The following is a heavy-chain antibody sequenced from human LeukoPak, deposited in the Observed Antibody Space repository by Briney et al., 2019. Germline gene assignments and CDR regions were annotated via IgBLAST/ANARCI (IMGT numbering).Heavy chain of an antibody. CDR2: ISYDGSNK. CDR1: GFTFSSYG. CDR3: AKKGDMNGGAFDI. D-gene: IGHD2-15*01. J-gene: IGHJ3*02. Sequence: GGSLRLSCAASGFTFSSYGMHWGRQAPGKGLEWVAVISYDGSNKYYADSVKGRFTISRDNSKNTLYLQMNSLRAEDTAVYYCAKKGDMNGGAFDIWGQGTMATVSS. V-gene: IGHV3-30*18.